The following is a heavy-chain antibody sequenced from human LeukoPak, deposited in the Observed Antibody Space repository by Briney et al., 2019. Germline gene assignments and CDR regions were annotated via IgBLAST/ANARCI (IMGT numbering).Heavy chain of an antibody. CDR1: GYTFTGYY. CDR2: INPNSGGT. D-gene: IGHD1-26*01. J-gene: IGHJ6*03. V-gene: IGHV1-2*02. CDR3: ARDIVNHYYYYMDV. Sequence: ASVKASCKASGYTFTGYYMHWVRQAPGQGLEWMGWINPNSGGTNYAQKFQGRVTMTRDTSISTAYMELSRLRSDDTAVYYCARDIVNHYYYYMDVWGKGTTVTVSS.